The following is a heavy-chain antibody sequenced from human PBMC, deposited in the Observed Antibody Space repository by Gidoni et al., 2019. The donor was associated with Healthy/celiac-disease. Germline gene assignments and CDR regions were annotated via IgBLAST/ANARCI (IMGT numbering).Heavy chain of an antibody. J-gene: IGHJ2*01. Sequence: EVQLVESGGGLVQPGGSLGLSCAASGFTFSSYAMHWVRQATGKGLEWVSAIGTAGDTYYPGSVKGRFTISRENAKNSLYLLMNSLRAGDTAVYYCARGAWYYYDSSGPRGWYFDLWGRGTLVTVSS. CDR2: IGTAGDT. V-gene: IGHV3-13*01. D-gene: IGHD3-22*01. CDR3: ARGAWYYYDSSGPRGWYFDL. CDR1: GFTFSSYA.